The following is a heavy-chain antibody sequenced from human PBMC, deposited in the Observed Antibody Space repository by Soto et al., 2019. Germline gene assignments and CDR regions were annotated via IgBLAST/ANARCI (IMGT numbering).Heavy chain of an antibody. V-gene: IGHV5-10-1*01. CDR3: ARHGAAIWLGY. CDR1: GYTFSVHC. CDR2: IDPSDSYI. J-gene: IGHJ4*02. Sequence: PGESLKISCKTSGYTFSVHCISWVRQVPGKGLQWMGNIDPSDSYINYNPAFRGHVTFSVDRSSSTAYLHWRSLGPSDTAIYYCARHGAAIWLGYWGQGTLVTVSS. D-gene: IGHD6-19*01.